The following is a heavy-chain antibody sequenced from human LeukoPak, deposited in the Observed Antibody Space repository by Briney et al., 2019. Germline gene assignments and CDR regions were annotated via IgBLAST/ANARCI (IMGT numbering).Heavy chain of an antibody. CDR2: INDVGSHI. CDR3: TTRTQNLRYFDY. Sequence: GGSLRLSCAASGFTFSGSAMNWVRQAPGEGLEWISSINDVGSHIYYANSVRGRFTISRDNAKNSLYLEMNSLRTEDTAVYYCTTRTQNLRYFDYWGQGTLVTVSS. V-gene: IGHV3-21*03. CDR1: GFTFSGSA. J-gene: IGHJ4*02. D-gene: IGHD3-9*01.